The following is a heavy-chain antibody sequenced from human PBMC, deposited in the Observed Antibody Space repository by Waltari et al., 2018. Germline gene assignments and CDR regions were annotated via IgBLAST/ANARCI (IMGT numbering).Heavy chain of an antibody. CDR1: GFRFGSYP. CDR3: ATGDCGNCPFDY. CDR2: ISYTGSDK. Sequence: QVQLVESGGGVVQPGRSLRLSCSASGFRFGSYPMHWVRQAPGKGLEWVAVISYTGSDKYYADSVKGRFTISRDNSKKTLYLQINSLRAEDTAVYYCATGDCGNCPFDYWGQGTLVTVSS. J-gene: IGHJ4*02. D-gene: IGHD2-21*01. V-gene: IGHV3-30*01.